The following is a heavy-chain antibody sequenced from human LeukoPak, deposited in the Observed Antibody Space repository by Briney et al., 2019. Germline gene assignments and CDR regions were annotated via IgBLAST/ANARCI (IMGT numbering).Heavy chain of an antibody. CDR1: GYTFTGYY. Sequence: ASVKVSCKASGYTFTGYYIHWVRQAPGQGLEWMGWINPNSGGTNSAQKFQGRVTMTRDTSISTAYMELSRLTCDDTTIYYCARVRGDFWSGLDFWGQGTLVTVSS. J-gene: IGHJ4*02. CDR2: INPNSGGT. CDR3: ARVRGDFWSGLDF. V-gene: IGHV1-2*02. D-gene: IGHD3-3*01.